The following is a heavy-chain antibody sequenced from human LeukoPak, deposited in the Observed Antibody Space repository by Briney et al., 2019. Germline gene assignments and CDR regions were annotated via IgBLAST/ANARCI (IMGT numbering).Heavy chain of an antibody. V-gene: IGHV4-34*01. J-gene: IGHJ6*03. D-gene: IGHD6-6*01. CDR2: INHSGST. CDR3: ARGRMAARPGFYYYYYMDV. CDR1: GGSLSGYY. Sequence: PSETLSLTCAVYGGSLSGYYWSWIRQPPGKGLEWIGEINHSGSTNYNPSLKSRVTISVDTSKNQFSLKLSSVTAADTAVYYCARGRMAARPGFYYYYYMDVWGKGTTVTVSS.